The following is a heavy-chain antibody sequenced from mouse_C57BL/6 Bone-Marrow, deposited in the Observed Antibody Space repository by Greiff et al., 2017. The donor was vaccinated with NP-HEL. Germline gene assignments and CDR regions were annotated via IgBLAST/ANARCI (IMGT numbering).Heavy chain of an antibody. D-gene: IGHD2-4*01. J-gene: IGHJ4*01. V-gene: IGHV5-16*01. CDR2: INYDGSST. CDR3: AREGIYYEGMDY. Sequence: EVKLVGSEGGLVQPGRSMKLSCTASGFTFSDYYMAWVRQVPEKGLEWVANINYDGSSTYYLDSLKSRFIISRDNAKNILYLQMSSLKSEDTATYYCAREGIYYEGMDYWGQGTSVTVSS. CDR1: GFTFSDYY.